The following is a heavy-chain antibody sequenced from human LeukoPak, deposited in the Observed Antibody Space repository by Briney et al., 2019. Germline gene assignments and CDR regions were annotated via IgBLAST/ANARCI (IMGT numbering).Heavy chain of an antibody. Sequence: GFLRLSCAASGFTFSSYSMNWVRQPPGKGLEWIGEIYHSGSTNYNPSLKSRVTISVDKSKNQFSLKLSSVTAADTAVYYCARDLDDSSGYYSNDAFDIWGQGTMVTVSS. J-gene: IGHJ3*02. CDR1: GFTFSSYSM. CDR3: ARDLDDSSGYYSNDAFDI. CDR2: IYHSGST. V-gene: IGHV4-4*02. D-gene: IGHD3-22*01.